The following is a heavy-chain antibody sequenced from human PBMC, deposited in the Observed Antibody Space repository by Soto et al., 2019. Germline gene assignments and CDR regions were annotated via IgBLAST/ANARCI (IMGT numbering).Heavy chain of an antibody. CDR1: GGSFSGYY. CDR2: INHSGST. V-gene: IGHV4-34*01. J-gene: IGHJ4*02. CDR3: ARGRVTAMATKFDY. Sequence: PSETLSLTCAVYGGSFSGYYWSWIRQPPGKGLEWIGEINHSGSTNYNPPLKSRVTISVDTSKNQFSLKLSSVTAADTAVYYCARGRVTAMATKFDYWGQGTLVTVSS. D-gene: IGHD5-18*01.